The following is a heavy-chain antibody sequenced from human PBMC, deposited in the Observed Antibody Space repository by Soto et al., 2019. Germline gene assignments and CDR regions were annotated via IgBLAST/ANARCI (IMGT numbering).Heavy chain of an antibody. J-gene: IGHJ4*02. V-gene: IGHV1-2*02. CDR2: INPNSGGT. D-gene: IGHD3-10*01. Sequence: ASVKVSCKASGYTFTGYYMHWVRQAPGQGLEWMGWINPNSGGTNYAQKFQGRVTMTRDTSISTAYMELSRLRSDDTAVYYCARIYGFGPDFIDYWGQGTLVTVSS. CDR3: ARIYGFGPDFIDY. CDR1: GYTFTGYY.